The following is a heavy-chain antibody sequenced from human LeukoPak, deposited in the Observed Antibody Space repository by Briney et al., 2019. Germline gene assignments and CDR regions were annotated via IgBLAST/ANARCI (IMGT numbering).Heavy chain of an antibody. V-gene: IGHV4-4*01. D-gene: IGHD3-10*01. Sequence: SGTLSLTCAVSGGSISSSNWWSWVRQPPGKGLEWIGEIYHSGSTNYNPSLKSRVTISVDTSKNQFSLKLSSVTAADTALYCCAKHYMGSSYNHGLDCWGQGTLVTVSS. CDR2: IYHSGST. CDR3: AKHYMGSSYNHGLDC. CDR1: GGSISSSNW. J-gene: IGHJ4*02.